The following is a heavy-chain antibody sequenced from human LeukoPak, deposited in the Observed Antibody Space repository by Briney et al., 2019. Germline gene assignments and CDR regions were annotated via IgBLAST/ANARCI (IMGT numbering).Heavy chain of an antibody. D-gene: IGHD7-27*01. J-gene: IGHJ4*02. CDR3: AREIKWGSGY. Sequence: PGGSLRLSCAVSGFIFSNYWMSWFRQAPGKGLEWVANIKQDGSEKYYVDSVKGRFTISRDNAKNSLYLQMNSLRGEDTAVYYCAREIKWGSGYWGQGTLVTVSS. CDR2: IKQDGSEK. CDR1: GFIFSNYW. V-gene: IGHV3-7*01.